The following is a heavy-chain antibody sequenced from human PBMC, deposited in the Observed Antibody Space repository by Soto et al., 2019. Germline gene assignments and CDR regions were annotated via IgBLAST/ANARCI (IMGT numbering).Heavy chain of an antibody. J-gene: IGHJ5*01. CDR2: IYHSGST. Sequence: ASETLSLTCAASGCSISSCGYSWVWIGQPAGKGVEWIVDIYHSGSTYSDPSLMSRVTITADRSRNQYSLRLSSVAAAVTSVYYCAVFDSASYLFDSWGQGTLVTVSS. V-gene: IGHV4-30-2*01. CDR3: AVFDSASYLFDS. D-gene: IGHD3-22*01. CDR1: GCSISSCGYS.